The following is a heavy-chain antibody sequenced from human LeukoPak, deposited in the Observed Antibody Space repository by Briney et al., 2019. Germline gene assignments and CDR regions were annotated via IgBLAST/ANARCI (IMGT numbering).Heavy chain of an antibody. CDR2: INPSGGST. D-gene: IGHD2-2*01. CDR1: GYTFTSYD. Sequence: ASVKVSCKASGYTFTSYDINWVRQAPGQGLEWMGIINPSGGSTSYAQKFQGRVTMTRDTSTSTVYMELSSLRSEDTAVYYCARGRYGYCSSTSCPDAFDIWGQGTMVTVSS. J-gene: IGHJ3*02. V-gene: IGHV1-46*01. CDR3: ARGRYGYCSSTSCPDAFDI.